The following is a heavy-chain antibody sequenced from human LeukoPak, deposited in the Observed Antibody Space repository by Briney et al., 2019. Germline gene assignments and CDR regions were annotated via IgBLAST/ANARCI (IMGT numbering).Heavy chain of an antibody. CDR1: GFTFSSYA. D-gene: IGHD2-2*01. CDR2: IYGSGGTT. CDR3: AKGIEFSSASPFDY. Sequence: GGSLRLSCAASGFTFSSYAMSWVRQAPGKGLEWVSNIYGSGGTTYYADSVKGRFTISRDNSKNTLYLQMNTLRAEDTAVYYCAKGIEFSSASPFDYWGQGTLVTVSA. J-gene: IGHJ4*02. V-gene: IGHV3-23*01.